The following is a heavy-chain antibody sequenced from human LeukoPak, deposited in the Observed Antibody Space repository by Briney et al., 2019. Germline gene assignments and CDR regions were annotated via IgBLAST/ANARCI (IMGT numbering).Heavy chain of an antibody. J-gene: IGHJ4*02. Sequence: AGGSLRLSCAASGFTFSSYSMNWVRQAPGKGLEWVSSISSSSSYIYYADSVKGRFTISRDNAENSLHLEMNSLRSEDTAVYYCARASQTGTVDYWGQGTLVSVSS. CDR2: ISSSSSYI. CDR3: ARASQTGTVDY. V-gene: IGHV3-21*01. CDR1: GFTFSSYS. D-gene: IGHD3-9*01.